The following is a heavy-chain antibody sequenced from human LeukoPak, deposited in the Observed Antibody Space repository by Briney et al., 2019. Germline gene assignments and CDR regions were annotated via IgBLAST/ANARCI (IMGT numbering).Heavy chain of an antibody. J-gene: IGHJ4*02. Sequence: ASVKVSCKASGYIFTSYYIHWVRQAPGQGLEWMGIINPSGGNTNYAQKFQGRVTMTRDTSTSTAYMELRSLRSDDTAVYYCARSPPYYYDSSGYYLGDDYWGQGTLVTVSS. CDR1: GYIFTSYY. CDR2: INPSGGNT. D-gene: IGHD3-22*01. V-gene: IGHV1-46*01. CDR3: ARSPPYYYDSSGYYLGDDY.